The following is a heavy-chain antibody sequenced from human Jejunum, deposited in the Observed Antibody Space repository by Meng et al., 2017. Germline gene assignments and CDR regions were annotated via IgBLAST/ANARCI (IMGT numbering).Heavy chain of an antibody. V-gene: IGHV1-46*01. CDR1: GFTFTNYF. J-gene: IGHJ5*02. CDR3: GREVATGIGSLAS. D-gene: IGHD5-12*01. CDR2: ISPGGDAT. Sequence: QVHLVQSGSEGKKPGASVKISCKASGFTFTNYFMHWVRQAPGQGLEWLGRISPGGDATVYAQKIQGRVTMTKDTSTNTLYMELSSLRPEDTAVYYCGREVATGIGSLASWGQGTLLTVSS.